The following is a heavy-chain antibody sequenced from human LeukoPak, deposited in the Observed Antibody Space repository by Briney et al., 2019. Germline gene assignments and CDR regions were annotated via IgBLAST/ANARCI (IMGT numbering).Heavy chain of an antibody. CDR3: ARGGLYDFWSGYSPDNYYFDY. CDR2: TNPSSGGT. CDR1: GYTFTGYY. Sequence: GASVKVSCKTSGYTFTGYYMHWVRQAPGPGLEWMGWTNPSSGGTNYAQKFQGRVTMTRDTSISTAYMELSRLRSDDTAVYYCARGGLYDFWSGYSPDNYYFDYWGQGTLVTVSS. D-gene: IGHD3-3*01. J-gene: IGHJ4*02. V-gene: IGHV1-2*02.